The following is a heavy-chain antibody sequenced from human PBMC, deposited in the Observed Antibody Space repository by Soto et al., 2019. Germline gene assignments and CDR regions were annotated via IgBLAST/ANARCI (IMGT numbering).Heavy chain of an antibody. CDR3: AEGGGYDFWSGYNL. CDR1: GFIFDDYA. Sequence: EVQLVESGGGLVQPGRSLRLSCAASGFIFDDYAMHWVRQAPGKGLEWVSGISYSSGSIAYADSVKGRFPISRDNAKNSLHLQLNSQRPEDTAFYFCAEGGGYDFWSGYNLWGQGGLVTVCS. CDR2: ISYSSGSI. V-gene: IGHV3-9*01. J-gene: IGHJ4*02. D-gene: IGHD3-3*01.